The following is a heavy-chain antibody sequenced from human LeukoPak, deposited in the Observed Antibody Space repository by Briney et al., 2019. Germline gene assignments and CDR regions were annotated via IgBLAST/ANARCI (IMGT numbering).Heavy chain of an antibody. D-gene: IGHD3-10*02. CDR3: AELGITMIGGV. CDR1: GFTFSDYN. J-gene: IGHJ6*04. CDR2: ISSLSSYV. Sequence: GGSLRLSCTASGFTFSDYNMNWVRQAPGKGLEWVSSISSLSSYVYYADSVKGRFAISRDNAQNSLYLQMNSLRAEDTAVYYCAELGITMIGGVWGKGTTVTISS. V-gene: IGHV3-21*01.